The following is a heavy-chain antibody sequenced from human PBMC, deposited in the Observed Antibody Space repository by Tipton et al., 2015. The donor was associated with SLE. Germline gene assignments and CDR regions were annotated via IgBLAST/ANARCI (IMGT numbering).Heavy chain of an antibody. V-gene: IGHV4-59*08. J-gene: IGHJ3*02. Sequence: LRLSCTVSGGSINSYYWSWIRQPPGKGLEWIGYIYYSGSTTYSPSLKSRVTMSVDTSKSQFSLKLSSVTAADTAVYYCARQALRIPYDAFDIWGQGTMVTVSS. CDR2: IYYSGST. CDR1: GGSINSYY. CDR3: ARQALRIPYDAFDI.